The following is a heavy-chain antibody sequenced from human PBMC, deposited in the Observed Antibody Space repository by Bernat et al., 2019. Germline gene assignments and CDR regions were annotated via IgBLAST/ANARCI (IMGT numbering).Heavy chain of an antibody. CDR1: GGTFSSYA. J-gene: IGHJ4*02. CDR2: IIPILGIA. V-gene: IGHV1-69*04. Sequence: QVQLVQSGAEVKKPGSSVKVSCKASGGTFSSYAISWVRQAPGQGLEWMGRIIPILGIANYAQKFQGRVTITADKSTSTAYMELSSLRSEDTAVYYCASFHGRAIGVAGEDYWGQGTLVTVSS. CDR3: ASFHGRAIGVAGEDY. D-gene: IGHD7-27*01.